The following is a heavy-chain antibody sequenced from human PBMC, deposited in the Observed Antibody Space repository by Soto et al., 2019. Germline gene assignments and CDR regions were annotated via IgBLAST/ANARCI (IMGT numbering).Heavy chain of an antibody. CDR3: ARERRGYCSSTSCYSENWFDP. V-gene: IGHV1-2*02. Sequence: GASVKVSCKASGYTFTGYYMHWVRQAPGQGLEWMGWINPNSGGTNYAQKFQGRVTMTRDTSISTAYMELSRLRSDDTAVYYCARERRGYCSSTSCYSENWFDPWGQGTLVTVSS. D-gene: IGHD2-2*02. CDR2: INPNSGGT. CDR1: GYTFTGYY. J-gene: IGHJ5*02.